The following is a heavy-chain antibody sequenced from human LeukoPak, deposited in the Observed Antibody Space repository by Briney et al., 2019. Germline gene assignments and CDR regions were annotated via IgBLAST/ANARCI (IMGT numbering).Heavy chain of an antibody. CDR1: GGSISSYY. CDR2: IYYSGST. D-gene: IGHD3-10*01. J-gene: IGHJ3*02. CDR3: ARAPLGVRGPKRAFDI. Sequence: SETLSLTCTVSGGSISSYYWSWIRQPPGKGLEWIGYIYYSGSTNYNPSLKSRVTISVDTSKNQFSLKLSSVTAADTAVYYCARAPLGVRGPKRAFDIWGQGTMVTVSS. V-gene: IGHV4-59*01.